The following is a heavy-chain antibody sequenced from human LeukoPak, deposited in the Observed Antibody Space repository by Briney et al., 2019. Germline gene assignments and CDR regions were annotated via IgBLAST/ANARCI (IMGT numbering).Heavy chain of an antibody. V-gene: IGHV1-18*01. J-gene: IGHJ5*02. CDR2: ISAYNGNT. Sequence: ASVKVSCKASGYTFTSYGISWVRQAPGQGLEWMGWISAYNGNTHYAQKLQGRVTMTTDTSTSTAYMELRSLRSDDTAVYYCARDSKLRYFDWLFRRNWFDPWGQGTLVTVSS. D-gene: IGHD3-9*01. CDR3: ARDSKLRYFDWLFRRNWFDP. CDR1: GYTFTSYG.